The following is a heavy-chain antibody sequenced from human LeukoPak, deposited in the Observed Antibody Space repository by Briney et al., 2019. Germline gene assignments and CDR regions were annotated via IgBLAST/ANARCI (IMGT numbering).Heavy chain of an antibody. CDR1: GFTFSSHW. D-gene: IGHD3-22*01. J-gene: IGHJ4*02. CDR3: AKTNGYYDL. V-gene: IGHV3-23*01. Sequence: GGSLRLSCAASGFTFSSHWMHWVRQAPGKGLEWVSSIGGSGANTYYADSVKGRFTISRDNSKSTMYLQMNSLRAEDTAVYHCAKTNGYYDLWGQGTLVTVSS. CDR2: IGGSGANT.